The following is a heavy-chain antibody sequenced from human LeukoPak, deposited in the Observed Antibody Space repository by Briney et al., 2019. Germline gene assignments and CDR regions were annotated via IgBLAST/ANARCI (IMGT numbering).Heavy chain of an antibody. J-gene: IGHJ4*02. D-gene: IGHD2-2*01. CDR1: GFTFSNYG. Sequence: GGSLRLSCAASGFTFSNYGMHWVRQAPGKGLEWVAVISYDGSNKYYADSVKGRFTISRDNSKNTLYLQMNSLRAEDTAAYYCANNAIEYQLLYVDYWGEATLVTVSS. CDR3: ANNAIEYQLLYVDY. V-gene: IGHV3-30*18. CDR2: ISYDGSNK.